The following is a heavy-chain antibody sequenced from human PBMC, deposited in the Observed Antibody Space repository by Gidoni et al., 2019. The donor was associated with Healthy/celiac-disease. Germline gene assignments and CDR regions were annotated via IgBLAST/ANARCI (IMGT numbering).Heavy chain of an antibody. D-gene: IGHD6-19*01. J-gene: IGHJ4*02. Sequence: EVQLVESGGGLVQPGGSLRLSCAASGFPFSSYDMPWVRQATGKGLEWVSAIGTAGDTYYPGSVKGRFTISRENAKNSLYLQMNSLRAGDTAVYYCARGPPVRYSSGWYDYWGQGTLVTVSS. V-gene: IGHV3-13*01. CDR3: ARGPPVRYSSGWYDY. CDR1: GFPFSSYD. CDR2: IGTAGDT.